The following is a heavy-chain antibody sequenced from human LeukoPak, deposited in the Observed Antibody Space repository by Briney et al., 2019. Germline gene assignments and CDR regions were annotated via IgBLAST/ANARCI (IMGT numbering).Heavy chain of an antibody. J-gene: IGHJ4*02. Sequence: HAGGSLRLSCAASGFTFSSYGMHWVRQAPGKGLEWVAVISYDGSNKYYADSVKGRFTISRDNSKNTLYLQMNSLRAEDTAVYYCAKDFSTYYYDSSGYYLDYWGQGTLVTVSS. CDR2: ISYDGSNK. D-gene: IGHD3-22*01. CDR3: AKDFSTYYYDSSGYYLDY. V-gene: IGHV3-30*18. CDR1: GFTFSSYG.